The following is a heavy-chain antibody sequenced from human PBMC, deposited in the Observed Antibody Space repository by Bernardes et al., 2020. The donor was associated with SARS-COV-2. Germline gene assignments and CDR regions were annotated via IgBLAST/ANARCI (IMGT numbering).Heavy chain of an antibody. J-gene: IGHJ6*02. Sequence: GGSLRLSCTASEFSFTSGMNWVRLAPGKGLEWVSSIGTSGNYIHYADSVKGRFTIPRDNAKNSLHLQMDSLRAEDTAVYYCAREKYVGGYYYGMDVWGQGTTVTVSS. CDR3: AREKYVGGYYYGMDV. V-gene: IGHV3-21*01. CDR2: IGTSGNYI. CDR1: EFSFTSG. D-gene: IGHD3-10*01.